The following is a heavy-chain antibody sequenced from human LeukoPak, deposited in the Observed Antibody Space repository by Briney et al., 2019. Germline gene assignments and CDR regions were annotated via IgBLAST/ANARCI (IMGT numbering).Heavy chain of an antibody. J-gene: IGHJ6*02. V-gene: IGHV4-4*02. CDR2: IYRSGST. D-gene: IGHD2/OR15-2a*01. Sequence: SETLSLTCAVSGGSISSSNRWSWVRQPPGKGLEWIGEIYRSGSTNYNPSLKSRVTISVDKSKNQFSLKLSSVTAADTAVYYCARDRRRASMGYYYYGMDVWGQGTTVTVSS. CDR1: GGSISSSNR. CDR3: ARDRRRASMGYYYYGMDV.